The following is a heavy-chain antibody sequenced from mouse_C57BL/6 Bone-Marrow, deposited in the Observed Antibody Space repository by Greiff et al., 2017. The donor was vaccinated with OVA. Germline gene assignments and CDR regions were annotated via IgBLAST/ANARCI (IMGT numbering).Heavy chain of an antibody. D-gene: IGHD4-1*01. CDR2: IYPRSGNT. CDR1: GYTFTSYG. Sequence: QVQLKESGAELARPGASVKLSCKASGYTFTSYGISWVKQRTGQGLEWIGEIYPRSGNTYYNEKFKGKATLTADKSSSTAYMELRSLTSEDSAVYFCARCGTGTVDYWGQGTTLTVSS. V-gene: IGHV1-81*01. J-gene: IGHJ2*01. CDR3: ARCGTGTVDY.